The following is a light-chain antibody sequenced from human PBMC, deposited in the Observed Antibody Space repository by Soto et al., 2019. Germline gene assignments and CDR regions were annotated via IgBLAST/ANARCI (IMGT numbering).Light chain of an antibody. V-gene: IGLV2-11*01. CDR3: CSYAGSYSYV. J-gene: IGLJ1*01. CDR1: SSDVGDYNF. CDR2: DVS. Sequence: QSVLNQPRSVSGSPGQSVTISCTGTSSDVGDYNFVSWHQQHPGKAPKLVIYDVSKRPSGVPDRFSGSKSGNTASLTISGLQAEDEADYYCCSYAGSYSYVFGTGTKVTVL.